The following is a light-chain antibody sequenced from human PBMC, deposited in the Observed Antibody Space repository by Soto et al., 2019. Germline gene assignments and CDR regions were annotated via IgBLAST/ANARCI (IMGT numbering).Light chain of an antibody. J-gene: IGKJ1*01. CDR3: QQYNNWPPWT. V-gene: IGKV3-15*01. CDR2: GAS. CDR1: QSVSSN. Sequence: EIVMTQSPATLSVSPGERVTLSCRASQSVSSNLAWYQQKPGQAPRLLIYGASTRATGIPARFSGSGSATEFTLTISSLQSEDFAVCYCQQYNNWPPWTFGLGTKVDIK.